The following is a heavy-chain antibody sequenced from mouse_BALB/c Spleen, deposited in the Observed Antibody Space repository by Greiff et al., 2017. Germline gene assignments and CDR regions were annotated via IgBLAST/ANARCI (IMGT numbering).Heavy chain of an antibody. Sequence: EVMLVESGGGLVQPGGSRKLSCAASGFTFSSFGMHWVRQAPEKGLEWVAYISSGSSTIYYADTVKGRFTISRDNPKNTLFLQMTSLRSEDTAMYYCARSGYYGSFTAYWGQGTLVTVSA. J-gene: IGHJ3*01. V-gene: IGHV5-17*02. D-gene: IGHD1-1*01. CDR1: GFTFSSFG. CDR3: ARSGYYGSFTAY. CDR2: ISSGSSTI.